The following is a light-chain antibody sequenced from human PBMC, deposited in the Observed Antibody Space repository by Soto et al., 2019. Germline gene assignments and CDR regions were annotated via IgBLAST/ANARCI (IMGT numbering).Light chain of an antibody. J-gene: IGLJ3*02. Sequence: QSVLTQPPSASGSPGQSVTISCTGTSSDVGGYNYVSWYQHHPGKAPKLVIYEVTKRPSGVPDRFSGSKSGNTASLSVSGLQAEDEADYYCSSYAGRYSWVFGGGTKSPS. CDR2: EVT. V-gene: IGLV2-8*01. CDR3: SSYAGRYSWV. CDR1: SSDVGGYNY.